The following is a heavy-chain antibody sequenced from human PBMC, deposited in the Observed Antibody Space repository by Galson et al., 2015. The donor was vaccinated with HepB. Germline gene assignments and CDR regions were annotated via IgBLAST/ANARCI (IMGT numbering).Heavy chain of an antibody. CDR2: ISSSSSYT. Sequence: SLRLSCAASGFTFSDYYMSWIRQAPGKGLEWVSYISSSSSYTNYADSVKGRFTISRDNAKNSLYLQMNSLRAEDTAVYYCATLNYYYYGMDVWGQGTTVTVSS. CDR3: ATLNYYYYGMDV. V-gene: IGHV3-11*06. CDR1: GFTFSDYY. J-gene: IGHJ6*02.